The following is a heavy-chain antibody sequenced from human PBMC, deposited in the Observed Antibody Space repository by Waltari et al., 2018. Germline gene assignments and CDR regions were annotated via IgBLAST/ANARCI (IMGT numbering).Heavy chain of an antibody. CDR1: GFTLSGTW. Sequence: EVQLVESGGGLVQPGGSLRLSCAASGFTLSGTWLHWVRQVPGKGVGWVSRISGDGSTINYEDSVKGRFTISRDTAKTTLYLQMNSLRAEDTAVYYCARGADLRGQGILVTVSS. J-gene: IGHJ4*02. V-gene: IGHV3-74*01. CDR2: ISGDGSTI. CDR3: ARGADL. D-gene: IGHD3-3*01.